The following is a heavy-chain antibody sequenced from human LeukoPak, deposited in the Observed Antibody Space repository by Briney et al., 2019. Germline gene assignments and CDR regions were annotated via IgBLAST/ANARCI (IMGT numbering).Heavy chain of an antibody. CDR2: IRYDGNNK. CDR3: AKEGNLGYCSGGSCYSNDAFDI. V-gene: IGHV3-30*02. CDR1: GFTFSSYG. J-gene: IGHJ3*02. D-gene: IGHD2-15*01. Sequence: QPGGSLRLSCAASGFTFSSYGMHWVRQAPGKGLEWVAFIRYDGNNKYYADSVKGRFTISRDNSKNTLYLQMNSLRAEDMAVYYCAKEGNLGYCSGGSCYSNDAFDIWGQGTMVTVSS.